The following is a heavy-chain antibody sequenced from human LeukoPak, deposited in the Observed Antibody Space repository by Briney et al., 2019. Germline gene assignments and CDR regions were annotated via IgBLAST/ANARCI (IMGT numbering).Heavy chain of an antibody. V-gene: IGHV3-43*01. D-gene: IGHD3-22*01. Sequence: GGSLRLSCAASGFTFDDYTMHWVRQAPGKGLEWVSLISWDGGSTYYADSVKGRFTISRDNSKNSLYLQMNSPRTEDTALYYCAKDIRRNYDSSGYDYWGQGTLVTVSS. J-gene: IGHJ4*02. CDR3: AKDIRRNYDSSGYDY. CDR2: ISWDGGST. CDR1: GFTFDDYT.